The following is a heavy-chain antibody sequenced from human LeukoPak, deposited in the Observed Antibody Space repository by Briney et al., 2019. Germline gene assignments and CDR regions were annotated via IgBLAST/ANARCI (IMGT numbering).Heavy chain of an antibody. CDR2: IYYSGST. D-gene: IGHD3-22*01. CDR1: GGSISSYY. V-gene: IGHV4-59*01. Sequence: PSETLSLTCTVSGGSISSYYWSWIRQPPGKGLEWIGYIYYSGSTNYNPSLKSRVTISVDTSKNQFSLKLSSVTAAGTAVYYCARDRFGGYGAFDIWGQGTMVTVSS. CDR3: ARDRFGGYGAFDI. J-gene: IGHJ3*02.